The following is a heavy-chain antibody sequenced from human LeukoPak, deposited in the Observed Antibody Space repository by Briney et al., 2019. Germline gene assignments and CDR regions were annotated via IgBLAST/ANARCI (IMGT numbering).Heavy chain of an antibody. D-gene: IGHD6-13*01. CDR3: AKTGIAATVTEY. CDR1: GFTFSSYA. V-gene: IGHV3-23*01. Sequence: GGSLRLSCAASGFTFSSYAMTWVRQAPGKGLEWVSSVTGSGSRTYYADSVKGRFTIFRDNSKNTLYVQMNSLRAEDTAIYYCAKTGIAATVTEYWGQGTLVTVSS. J-gene: IGHJ4*02. CDR2: VTGSGSRT.